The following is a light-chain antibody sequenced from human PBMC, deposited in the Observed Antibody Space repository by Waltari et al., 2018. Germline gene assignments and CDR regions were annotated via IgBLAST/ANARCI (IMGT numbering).Light chain of an antibody. V-gene: IGLV2-14*01. CDR1: SSDVGGFNY. CDR3: SSYTSSSAFVV. CDR2: EIT. Sequence: QSALTQPASVSGSPGQSITISCTGTSSDVGGFNYVSCYQQHPGKAPKLMIYEITNRPSGVSNRFSGSKSGNTASLTISGLQAKDEADYYCSSYTSSSAFVVFGGGTKLTVL. J-gene: IGLJ2*01.